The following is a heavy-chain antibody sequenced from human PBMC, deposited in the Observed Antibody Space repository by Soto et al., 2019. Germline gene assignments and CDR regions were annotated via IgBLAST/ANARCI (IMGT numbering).Heavy chain of an antibody. V-gene: IGHV3-23*01. D-gene: IGHD3-10*01. Sequence: PGGSLRLSCAASGFPFSSTDMTWVRRAPGKGLDWVSTIDGSGGTTYYADSVKGRFTISRDNSMNTVYLQMNSLRADDTALYYCAKNSGWFNTWGQGALVTVSS. CDR3: AKNSGWFNT. CDR2: IDGSGGTT. CDR1: GFPFSSTD. J-gene: IGHJ5*02.